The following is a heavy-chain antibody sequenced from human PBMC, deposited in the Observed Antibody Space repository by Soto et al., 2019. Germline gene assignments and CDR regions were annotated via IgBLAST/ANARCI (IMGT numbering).Heavy chain of an antibody. D-gene: IGHD6-13*01. J-gene: IGHJ4*02. CDR2: ITDSGTGT. CDR3: AKGLINGRWYAAD. Sequence: EVHLLESGGGLVQPVESLRLSCGASGFTFSSCVMSWVRQAPGKGLEWVSCITDSGTGTYYADSVKGRFTISRDNSKNTMYLQMNNLRAADTGVYYCAKGLINGRWYAADWGQGTLVTVSS. CDR1: GFTFSSCV. V-gene: IGHV3-23*01.